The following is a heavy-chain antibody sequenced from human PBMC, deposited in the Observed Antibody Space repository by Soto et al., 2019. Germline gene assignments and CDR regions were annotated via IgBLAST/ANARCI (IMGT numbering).Heavy chain of an antibody. CDR2: ISSSSSYI. Sequence: PGGSLRLSCAASGFTFSSYSMNWVRQAPGKGLEWVSSISSSSSYIYYADSVKGRFTISRDNAKNSLYLQMNSLRAEDTAVYYCATKTYYYDSSGYYEDLFDYWGQGTLVTVSS. CDR3: ATKTYYYDSSGYYEDLFDY. D-gene: IGHD3-22*01. CDR1: GFTFSSYS. J-gene: IGHJ4*02. V-gene: IGHV3-21*01.